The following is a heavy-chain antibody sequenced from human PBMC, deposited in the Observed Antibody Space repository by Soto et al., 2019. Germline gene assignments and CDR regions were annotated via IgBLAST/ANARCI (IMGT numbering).Heavy chain of an antibody. Sequence: QVQLVQSGAEVKKPGSSVKVSCKASGGTFSSYTISWVRQAPGQGLEWMGRIIPILGIANYAQKFQGRVTITADKPPSTAYMELSSLRSEDTALYYCARANYGDYYYCGMDVWGQGTTVTVSS. J-gene: IGHJ6*02. CDR3: ARANYGDYYYCGMDV. D-gene: IGHD4-17*01. V-gene: IGHV1-69*02. CDR2: IIPILGIA. CDR1: GGTFSSYT.